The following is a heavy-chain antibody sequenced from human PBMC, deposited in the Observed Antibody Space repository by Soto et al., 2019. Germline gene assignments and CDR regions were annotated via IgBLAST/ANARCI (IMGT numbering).Heavy chain of an antibody. J-gene: IGHJ4*02. CDR3: ARVPQRIAAAGTSNRYYFDS. Sequence: GGSLRLSCAASGFTFSNYTMNWVRQAPGKGLEWVSSISSRSSYLYYANSVKGRFTISRDNAKNSLYLQRNSLRAEDTAVYYCARVPQRIAAAGTSNRYYFDSWGQGALVTVSS. CDR1: GFTFSNYT. D-gene: IGHD6-25*01. V-gene: IGHV3-21*01. CDR2: ISSRSSYL.